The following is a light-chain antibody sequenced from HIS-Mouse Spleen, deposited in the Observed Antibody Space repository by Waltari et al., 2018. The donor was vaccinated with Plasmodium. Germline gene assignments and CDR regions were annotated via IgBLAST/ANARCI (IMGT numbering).Light chain of an antibody. J-gene: IGKJ3*01. CDR1: QRVSSN. CDR3: QQYNNWPFT. CDR2: GPS. Sequence: VVLTQSPATLSVSPGERATLSCSASQRVSSNLAWYQQKPGQAPRLLSYGPSTRATGIPARFSGSGSGTEFTLTISSLQSEDFAVYYCQQYNNWPFTFGPGTKVDIK. V-gene: IGKV3-15*01.